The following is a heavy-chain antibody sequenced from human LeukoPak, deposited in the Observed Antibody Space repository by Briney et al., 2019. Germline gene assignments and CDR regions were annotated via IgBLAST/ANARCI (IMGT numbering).Heavy chain of an antibody. D-gene: IGHD2-2*02. Sequence: GGSLRLSCAASGFTFSSYAMSWVRQAPGKGLEWVSSISGSGGSTYYADSVKGRFTISRDNSKNTLYLQMNSLRAEDTAVYYCAQDPGPIVVVPAAITWGQGTLVTFSS. J-gene: IGHJ5*02. CDR1: GFTFSSYA. CDR2: ISGSGGST. CDR3: AQDPGPIVVVPAAIT. V-gene: IGHV3-23*01.